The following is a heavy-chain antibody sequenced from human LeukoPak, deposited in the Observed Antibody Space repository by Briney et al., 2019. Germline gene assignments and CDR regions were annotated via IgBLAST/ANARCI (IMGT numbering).Heavy chain of an antibody. CDR3: ARVRGVRFLESLGVGFDY. CDR2: ISGSGGST. J-gene: IGHJ4*02. D-gene: IGHD3-3*01. V-gene: IGHV3-23*01. CDR1: GFTFSSYA. Sequence: GGSLRLSCAASGFTFSSYAMSWVRQAPGKGLEWVSAISGSGGSTYYADSVKGRFTISRDNSKNTLYLQMNSLRAEDTAVYYCARVRGVRFLESLGVGFDYWGQGTLVTVSS.